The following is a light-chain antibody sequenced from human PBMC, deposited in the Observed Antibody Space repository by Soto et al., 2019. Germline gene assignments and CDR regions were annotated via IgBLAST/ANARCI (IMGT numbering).Light chain of an antibody. CDR3: SSYAGSSNV. CDR1: SSDVGREGE. V-gene: IGLV2-8*01. J-gene: IGLJ1*01. CDR2: EVN. Sequence: VLTQPRSLCRSPGQAVTTAGTETSSDVGREGEVSWYHPHPGKTPKLMIYEVNKRPSGAPDRFSGSKSGNTASLTVSGLQAEXXADYYCSSYAGSSNVFGTGTKVTVL.